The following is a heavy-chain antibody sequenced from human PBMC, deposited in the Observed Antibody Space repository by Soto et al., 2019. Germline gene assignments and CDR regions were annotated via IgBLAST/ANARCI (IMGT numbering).Heavy chain of an antibody. CDR2: INHSGNT. V-gene: IGHV4-34*01. J-gene: IGHJ6*03. CDR3: ASQGLPYFDWSPTPLYYMDV. Sequence: SETLPLTCAVDGGSFSGYYWSWIRQPPGKGLEWIGEINHSGNTNYNPSLKSRVTISVDKSKNQFSLKLSSVTAADTAVYYCASQGLPYFDWSPTPLYYMDVWGKGTTVTVSS. D-gene: IGHD3-9*01. CDR1: GGSFSGYY.